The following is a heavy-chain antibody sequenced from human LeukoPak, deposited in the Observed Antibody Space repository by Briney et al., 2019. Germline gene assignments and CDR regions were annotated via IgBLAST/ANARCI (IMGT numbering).Heavy chain of an antibody. D-gene: IGHD6-13*01. CDR3: AKVVGYSSSWEERDV. Sequence: QSGGSLRLSCAASGFTFSSYAMSWVRQAPGKGLEWVSAISGSGGSTYYADSVKGRFTISRDNSKNTLYLQMNSLRAEDTAVYYCAKVVGYSSSWEERDVWGKGTTVTVSS. CDR1: GFTFSSYA. CDR2: ISGSGGST. J-gene: IGHJ6*04. V-gene: IGHV3-23*01.